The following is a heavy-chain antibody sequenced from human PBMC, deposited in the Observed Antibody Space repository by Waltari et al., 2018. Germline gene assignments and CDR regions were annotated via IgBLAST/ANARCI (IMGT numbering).Heavy chain of an antibody. J-gene: IGHJ4*02. CDR3: ASSPKEGY. V-gene: IGHV3-53*01. Sequence: EVQLVESGGGLIQPGGSLRVSCAASGFTVNNNYMIWVRQAPGKGLGWVSLILSGGNTFYADSVRGRFTISRDSSKNTLYLQMNSLRTEDTAVYYCASSPKEGYWGQGTLVTVSS. CDR1: GFTVNNNY. CDR2: ILSGGNT.